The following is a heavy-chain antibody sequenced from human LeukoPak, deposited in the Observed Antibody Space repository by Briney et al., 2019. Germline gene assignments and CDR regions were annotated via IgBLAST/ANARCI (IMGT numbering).Heavy chain of an antibody. CDR2: IYYSGST. CDR3: ARGGYSGYDPRHYYYGMDV. Sequence: PSETLSLTCTVSGGSLSSYYWSWIRQPPGKGLEWIGYIYYSGSTNYNPSLKSRVTIPVDTSKNQFSLNLSSVTAADTAVYYCARGGYSGYDPRHYYYGMDVWGQGTTVTVSS. D-gene: IGHD5-12*01. V-gene: IGHV4-59*01. CDR1: GGSLSSYY. J-gene: IGHJ6*02.